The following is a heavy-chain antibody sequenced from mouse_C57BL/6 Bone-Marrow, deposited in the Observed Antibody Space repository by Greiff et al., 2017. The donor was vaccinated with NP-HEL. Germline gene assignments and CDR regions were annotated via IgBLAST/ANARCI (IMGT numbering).Heavy chain of an antibody. Sequence: QVQLQQPGAELVKPGASVKMSCKASGYTFTSYWITWVKQRPGQGLEWIGDIYPGSGSTNYNEKFKSKATLTVDTSSSTAYMQLSSLTSEDSAVYYCARENTVVARYWYFDVWGTGTTVTASS. CDR2: IYPGSGST. D-gene: IGHD1-1*01. CDR3: ARENTVVARYWYFDV. CDR1: GYTFTSYW. J-gene: IGHJ1*03. V-gene: IGHV1-55*01.